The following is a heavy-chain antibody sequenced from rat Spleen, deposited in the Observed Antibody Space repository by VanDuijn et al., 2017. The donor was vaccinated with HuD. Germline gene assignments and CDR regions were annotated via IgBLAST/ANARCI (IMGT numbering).Heavy chain of an antibody. J-gene: IGHJ2*01. CDR1: DYSITSNY. CDR2: ISYSGST. V-gene: IGHV3-1*01. Sequence: EVQLQESGPGLVKPSQSLSLTCSVTDYSITSNYWDWIRKFPGNKMEWIGHISYSGSTSYNPSLKSRISITRDTSKNHFFLQLNSVITEDTATYYFARRWGQVYNNYFDYWGQGVMVTVSS. CDR3: ARRWGQVYNNYFDY. D-gene: IGHD1-10*01.